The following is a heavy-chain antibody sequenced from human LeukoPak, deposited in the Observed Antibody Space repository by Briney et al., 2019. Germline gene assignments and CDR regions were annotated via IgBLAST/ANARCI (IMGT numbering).Heavy chain of an antibody. Sequence: GGSLRLSCSASGFTFSSYAMHWVRQAPGKGLEYVPAISSNGGSTYYADSVKGRFTISRDNSKNTLYLQMSSLRAEDTAVYYCVKGTAAVTLWGQGTLVTVSS. D-gene: IGHD6-13*01. CDR1: GFTFSSYA. CDR3: VKGTAAVTL. J-gene: IGHJ4*02. CDR2: ISSNGGST. V-gene: IGHV3-64D*06.